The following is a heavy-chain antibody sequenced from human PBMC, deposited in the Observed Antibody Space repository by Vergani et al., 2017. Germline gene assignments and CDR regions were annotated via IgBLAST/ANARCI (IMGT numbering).Heavy chain of an antibody. V-gene: IGHV1-46*01. J-gene: IGHJ4*02. CDR3: ASVRISNYYDSSGYEIDY. D-gene: IGHD3-22*01. Sequence: QVQLVQSGAEVKKPGASVKVSCKASGYTFTSYYMHWVRQAPGQGLEWMGIINPSGGSTSYAQKFQGRVTMTRDTSTSTVYMELSSLRSEDTAVYYCASVRISNYYDSSGYEIDYWGQGTLVTVSS. CDR1: GYTFTSYY. CDR2: INPSGGST.